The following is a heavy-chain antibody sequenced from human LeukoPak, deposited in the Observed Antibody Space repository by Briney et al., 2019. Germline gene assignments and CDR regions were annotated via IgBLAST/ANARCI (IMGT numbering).Heavy chain of an antibody. CDR3: ARERCSSTSCYPDY. CDR2: ISSSGSTI. D-gene: IGHD2-2*01. CDR1: GFTFSDYY. J-gene: IGHJ4*02. V-gene: IGHV3-11*04. Sequence: GGSLRLSCAASGFTFSDYYMSWIRQAPGKGLEWVSYISSSGSTIYYADSVKGRFTISRDNAKNSLFLQMNSLRAEDTAVYYCARERCSSTSCYPDYWGQGTLVTVSS.